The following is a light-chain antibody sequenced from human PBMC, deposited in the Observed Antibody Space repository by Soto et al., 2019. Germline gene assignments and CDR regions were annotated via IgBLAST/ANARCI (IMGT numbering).Light chain of an antibody. CDR3: QQLHGYPIT. J-gene: IGKJ5*01. CDR2: AAS. CDR1: QGIDTS. Sequence: ILLTQSPSSLTAAIGDRVTITWRASQGIDTSLAWYQQKPGKAPKLLIYAASNFQSGVPSRFSGGGSGTHFTLTISSLQPEDFATYYCQQLHGYPITFGQGTRLEIK. V-gene: IGKV1-9*01.